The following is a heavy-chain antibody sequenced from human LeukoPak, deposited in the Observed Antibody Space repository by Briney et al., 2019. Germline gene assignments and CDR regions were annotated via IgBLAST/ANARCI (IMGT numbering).Heavy chain of an antibody. CDR2: ISSSSSYV. Sequence: GGSLRLSCAASGFTFSSYSMNWVRQAPGKGLEWVSSISSSSSYVYYADSVKGRFTISRDNAKNSLYLQMNSLRAEDTAVYYCARDRGDQPYYYGMDVWGQGTTVTVSS. D-gene: IGHD4-17*01. V-gene: IGHV3-21*01. CDR3: ARDRGDQPYYYGMDV. J-gene: IGHJ6*02. CDR1: GFTFSSYS.